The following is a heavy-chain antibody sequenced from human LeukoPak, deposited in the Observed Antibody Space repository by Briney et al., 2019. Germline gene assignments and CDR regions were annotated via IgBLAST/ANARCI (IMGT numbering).Heavy chain of an antibody. CDR3: ARHGDWYFAL. J-gene: IGHJ2*01. CDR1: GGSVFGYY. Sequence: SETLSLTCAVSGGSVFGYYWSWIRQPPGKGLEWIGEIHHGGRSKYHPALKSRVTISVDTPNNQFSLKPTSMTAADTAVYYCARHGDWYFALWGPGTLVTVSS. CDR2: IHHGGRS. D-gene: IGHD3-10*01. V-gene: IGHV4-34*01.